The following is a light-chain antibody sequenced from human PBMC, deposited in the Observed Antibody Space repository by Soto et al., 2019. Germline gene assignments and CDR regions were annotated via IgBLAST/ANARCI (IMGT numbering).Light chain of an antibody. CDR1: QSVSNNY. CDR3: QQYGSSGT. CDR2: GAS. Sequence: EIVLTQSPGTLSLSPGERATLSCGASQSVSNNYLAWHQQKPGQAPRLLIYGASNRATGIPDRFSGSGSGTEFTLTISRMEPEDFAVYYCQQYGSSGTFGQGTKVDIK. V-gene: IGKV3-20*01. J-gene: IGKJ1*01.